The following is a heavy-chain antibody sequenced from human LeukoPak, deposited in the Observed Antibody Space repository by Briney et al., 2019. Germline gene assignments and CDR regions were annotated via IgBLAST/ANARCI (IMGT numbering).Heavy chain of an antibody. D-gene: IGHD3-22*01. J-gene: IGHJ4*02. V-gene: IGHV3-23*01. CDR1: GFTFSSYA. CDR2: ISGSGGST. Sequence: GGSLRLSCAASGFTFSSYAMSWVRQAPGKGLEWVSAISGSGGSTYYADSVKGRFTISRDNSKNTLYLQMNSLRAEDTAVYYCAKAYDSSGYYYVSPAFFDYWSQGTLVTVST. CDR3: AKAYDSSGYYYVSPAFFDY.